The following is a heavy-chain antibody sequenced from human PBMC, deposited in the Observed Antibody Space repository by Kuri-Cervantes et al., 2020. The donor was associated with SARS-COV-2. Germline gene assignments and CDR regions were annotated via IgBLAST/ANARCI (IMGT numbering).Heavy chain of an antibody. J-gene: IGHJ6*03. CDR2: IYHSGST. CDR1: RGSINSHGSITSNF. D-gene: IGHD6-25*01. Sequence: LRLSCSVSRGSINSHGSITSNFWSWIRQPPGKGLEWIGYIYHSGSTHYNPSLKSRVTMSLDRSKNQFSLKLSSLTAADTAVYYCARVVQWRLLSDDYYYMDVWGKGTTVTVSS. CDR3: ARVVQWRLLSDDYYYMDV. V-gene: IGHV4-30-2*01.